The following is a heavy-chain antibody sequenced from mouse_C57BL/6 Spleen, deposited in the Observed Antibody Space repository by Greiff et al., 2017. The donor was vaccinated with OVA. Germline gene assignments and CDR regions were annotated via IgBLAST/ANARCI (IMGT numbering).Heavy chain of an antibody. V-gene: IGHV5-4*01. CDR2: ISDGGSYT. J-gene: IGHJ2*01. D-gene: IGHD1-1*01. Sequence: EVHLVESGGGLVKPGGSLKLSCAASGFTFSSYAMSWVRQTPEKRLEWVATISDGGSYTYYPDNVKGRFTISRDNAKNNLYLQMSHLKSEDTAMYYCARAPSYGSSYVDYWGQGTTLTVSS. CDR3: ARAPSYGSSYVDY. CDR1: GFTFSSYA.